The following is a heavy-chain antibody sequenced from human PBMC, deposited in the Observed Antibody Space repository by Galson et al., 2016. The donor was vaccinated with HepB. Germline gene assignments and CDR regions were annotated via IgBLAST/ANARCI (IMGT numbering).Heavy chain of an antibody. CDR3: ARDPLGYSSRWNLARDGLDI. CDR1: GFTFSEYG. D-gene: IGHD6-13*01. Sequence: SLRLSCASSGFTFSEYGMHWVRQAPGKGLEWVAVIWYDGSNKYYADSVKGRFSISRDNSKKTLYLQMNSLRVEDTAVYYCARDPLGYSSRWNLARDGLDIWGQGTKVTVSS. V-gene: IGHV3-33*01. J-gene: IGHJ3*02. CDR2: IWYDGSNK.